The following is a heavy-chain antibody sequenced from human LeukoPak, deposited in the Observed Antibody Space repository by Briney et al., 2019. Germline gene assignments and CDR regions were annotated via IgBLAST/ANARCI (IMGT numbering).Heavy chain of an antibody. CDR2: ISAYNGNT. CDR1: GYSFVGYG. Sequence: ASVKVSCKASGYSFVGYGITWVRQAPGQGLEWMGWISAYNGNTNYAQIPQGRVTMTTDTSTSTAYMELRSLRSDDTAVYYCARGANFWSADDAFDIWGQGTMVTVSS. CDR3: ARGANFWSADDAFDI. J-gene: IGHJ3*02. V-gene: IGHV1-18*01. D-gene: IGHD3-3*01.